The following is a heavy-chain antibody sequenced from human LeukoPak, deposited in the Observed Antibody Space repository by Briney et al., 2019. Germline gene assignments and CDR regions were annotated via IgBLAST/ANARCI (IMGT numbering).Heavy chain of an antibody. Sequence: GGSLRLSCAASGFTFSDYYMSWIRQAPGKGLEWVSYISSSGRTIYYADSVKGRFTISRDNAKNSLYLQMNSLRAEDTAVYYCARAPTTKTGTKDYYYYGMDVWGQGTTVTVSS. D-gene: IGHD1-1*01. CDR2: ISSSGRTI. CDR3: ARAPTTKTGTKDYYYYGMDV. V-gene: IGHV3-11*01. J-gene: IGHJ6*02. CDR1: GFTFSDYY.